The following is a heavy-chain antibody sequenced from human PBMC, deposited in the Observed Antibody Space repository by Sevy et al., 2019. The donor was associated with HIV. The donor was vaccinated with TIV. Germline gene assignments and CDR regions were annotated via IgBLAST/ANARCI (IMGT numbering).Heavy chain of an antibody. Sequence: ASVKVSCKASGYTFTSYDINWVRQATGQGLEWMGWMNPNSGNTGYAQKFQGRVTMTRNTSISTAYMEMRSLRSEDTAVYYCAGRADLYYYYGMDVWGQGTTVTVSS. D-gene: IGHD1-26*01. V-gene: IGHV1-8*01. CDR2: MNPNSGNT. CDR1: GYTFTSYD. J-gene: IGHJ6*02. CDR3: AGRADLYYYYGMDV.